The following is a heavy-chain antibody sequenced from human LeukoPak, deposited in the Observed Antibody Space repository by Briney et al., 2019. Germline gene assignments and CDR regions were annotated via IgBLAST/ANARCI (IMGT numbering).Heavy chain of an antibody. J-gene: IGHJ6*03. CDR3: ARGRNYDILTGYLDPYYYYYYMDV. V-gene: IGHV1-69*06. D-gene: IGHD3-9*01. CDR2: IFPIFGSA. CDR1: GYTFTNHG. Sequence: SVTVSCKASGYTFTNHGVNWVRRAPGQGLEWVGGIFPIFGSANYAKKFQGRVTITADKSTSTAYMELSSLRSEDTAVYYCARGRNYDILTGYLDPYYYYYYMDVWGKGTTVTVSS.